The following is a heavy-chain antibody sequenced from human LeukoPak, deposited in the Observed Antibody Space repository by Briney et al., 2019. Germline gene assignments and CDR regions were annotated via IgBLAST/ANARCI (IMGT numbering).Heavy chain of an antibody. Sequence: PSETLSLTCAVSGGSISSYYWSWIRPPPGKGLGWIGYIYYSGSTNYNPSLKSRVTISVDTSKNQFSLKLSSVTAADTAVYYCARQLIGDAFDIWGQGTMVTVSS. CDR2: IYYSGST. J-gene: IGHJ3*02. V-gene: IGHV4-59*08. CDR1: GGSISSYY. CDR3: ARQLIGDAFDI.